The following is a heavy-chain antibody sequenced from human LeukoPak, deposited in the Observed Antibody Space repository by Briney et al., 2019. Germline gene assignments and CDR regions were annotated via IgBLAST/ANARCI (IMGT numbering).Heavy chain of an antibody. D-gene: IGHD3-9*01. J-gene: IGHJ5*02. CDR3: ARAYYDILTGYYRYNWFDP. V-gene: IGHV4-34*01. Sequence: SETLSLTCAVYGGSFSGYYWSWIRQPPGKGLEWIGEINHSGSTNYNPSLKSRVTISVDTSKNQFSLKLSSVTAADTAVYYCARAYYDILTGYYRYNWFDPWGQGTLVTVSS. CDR1: GGSFSGYY. CDR2: INHSGST.